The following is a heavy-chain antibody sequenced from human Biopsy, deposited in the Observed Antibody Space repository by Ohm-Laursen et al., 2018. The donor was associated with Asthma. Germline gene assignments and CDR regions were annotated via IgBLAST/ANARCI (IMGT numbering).Heavy chain of an antibody. CDR1: GFTFSDYD. D-gene: IGHD1-20*01. CDR2: ISYDGTNK. CDR3: ARDLRSDNWNPWGMDV. J-gene: IGHJ6*02. V-gene: IGHV3-30-3*01. Sequence: SLGLSCAATGFTFSDYDMHWVRQAPGKGLEWVAVISYDGTNKDYADSVKGRFTLSRDNSQNTLSLEMNSLRVEDTAVYYCARDLRSDNWNPWGMDVWGLGTKVTVAS.